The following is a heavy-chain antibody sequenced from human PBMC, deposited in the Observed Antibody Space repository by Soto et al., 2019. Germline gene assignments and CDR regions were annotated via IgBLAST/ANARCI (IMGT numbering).Heavy chain of an antibody. D-gene: IGHD6-13*01. Sequence: QVQLVQSGAEVKKPGASVKVSCKASGYTFTSYDINWVRQATGQGLEWMGWTNPNSGNTGYAQKFQGSVTMTRNTSISTAYMELSSLRSEDTAVYYCAREKQQLVQYYYYYMDVWGKGTTVTVSS. V-gene: IGHV1-8*01. J-gene: IGHJ6*03. CDR2: TNPNSGNT. CDR1: GYTFTSYD. CDR3: AREKQQLVQYYYYYMDV.